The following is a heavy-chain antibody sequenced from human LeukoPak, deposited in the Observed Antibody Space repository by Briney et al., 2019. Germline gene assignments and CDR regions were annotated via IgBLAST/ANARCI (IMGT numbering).Heavy chain of an antibody. D-gene: IGHD3-10*01. Sequence: GESLRLSCAASGFTFSDYYMSWIRQAPGKGLEWVSYISSSSSYTNYADSVKGRFTISRDNAKNSLYLQMNSLRAEDTAVYYCARDCRTSYGSGREFDYWGQGTLVTVSS. J-gene: IGHJ4*02. CDR2: ISSSSSYT. CDR3: ARDCRTSYGSGREFDY. V-gene: IGHV3-11*06. CDR1: GFTFSDYY.